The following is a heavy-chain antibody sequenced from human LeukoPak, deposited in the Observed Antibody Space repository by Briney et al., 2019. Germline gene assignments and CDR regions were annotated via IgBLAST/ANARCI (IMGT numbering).Heavy chain of an antibody. V-gene: IGHV4-59*08. CDR3: ARHSGAGTGFVY. Sequence: PETLSLTCTVSGGSISSYYWSWIRQPPGKGLEWIGYIYYSGSTNYNPSLKSRVTISIDTSKNQFSLKLSSVTAADTAVYYCARHSGAGTGFVYWGQGTLVTVSS. CDR2: IYYSGST. J-gene: IGHJ4*02. D-gene: IGHD6-19*01. CDR1: GGSISSYY.